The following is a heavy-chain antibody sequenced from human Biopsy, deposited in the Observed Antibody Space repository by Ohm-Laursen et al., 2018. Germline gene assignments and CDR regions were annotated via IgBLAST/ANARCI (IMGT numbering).Heavy chain of an antibody. Sequence: TLSLTCIVSGGSIGGGKYYWNWIRQHPGKGLEWIGLISYSGTTFYNPSLESLLTISIDTSKNHFSLNLRSVTAADTAVYYCARGVPHYDGSGFPLAGYWYFDLWGRGTLVTVSS. J-gene: IGHJ2*01. CDR1: GGSIGGGKYY. CDR2: ISYSGTT. V-gene: IGHV4-31*01. CDR3: ARGVPHYDGSGFPLAGYWYFDL. D-gene: IGHD3-22*01.